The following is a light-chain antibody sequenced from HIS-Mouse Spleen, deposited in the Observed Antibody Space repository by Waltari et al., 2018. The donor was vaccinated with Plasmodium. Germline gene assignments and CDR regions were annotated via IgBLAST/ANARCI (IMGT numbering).Light chain of an antibody. V-gene: IGLV3-10*01. CDR3: YSTDSSGNHRV. CDR1: ALPKKY. J-gene: IGLJ3*02. Sequence: PSVSVSPGQTARITCSGDALPKKYAYWYQQKSGQAPLLVIYEDSKRPSGIPERFSGSSSGTMATLTISGAQVEDEADYYCYSTDSSGNHRVFGGGTKLTVL. CDR2: EDS.